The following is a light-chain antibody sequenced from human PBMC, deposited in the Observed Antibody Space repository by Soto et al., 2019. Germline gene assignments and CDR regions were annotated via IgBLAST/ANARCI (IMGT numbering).Light chain of an antibody. Sequence: QSVLTQPPSASGSPGQSVTISCTGTSSDVGAYDYVCWYQQHPGKAPKLMIYEVNKRPSGVPDRFSGSKSGNTASLTVSGLQAGDEADYYCSSYTSSSTPVFGGGTQLTVL. J-gene: IGLJ7*01. CDR3: SSYTSSSTPV. V-gene: IGLV2-8*01. CDR2: EVN. CDR1: SSDVGAYDY.